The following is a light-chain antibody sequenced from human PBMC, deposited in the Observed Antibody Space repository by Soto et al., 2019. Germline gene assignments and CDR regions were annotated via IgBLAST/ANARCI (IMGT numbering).Light chain of an antibody. J-gene: IGLJ1*01. CDR1: SSDVGDFNY. V-gene: IGLV2-14*01. CDR2: DVG. CDR3: SSFSSSTTRV. Sequence: QSALTQPASVSGSPGQSITISCTGTSSDVGDFNYVSWYQQHPGKAPKLMIYDVGNRPSGVSIRFSGSKSGSTASLTISGLQAEDEADYYYSSFSSSTTRVFGTGTKVTVL.